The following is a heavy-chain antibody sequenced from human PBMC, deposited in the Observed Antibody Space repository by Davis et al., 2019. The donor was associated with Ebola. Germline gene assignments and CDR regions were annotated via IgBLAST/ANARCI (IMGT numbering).Heavy chain of an antibody. Sequence: PGGSLRFSCAASGFTFSSYAMSWVRQAPGKGLEWVSAISGSGGSTYYADSVKGRFTISRDNSKNTLYLQMNSLRAEDTAVYYCAKEGFLEWSTYYFDYWGQGTLVTVSS. CDR2: ISGSGGST. J-gene: IGHJ4*02. CDR1: GFTFSSYA. D-gene: IGHD3-3*01. V-gene: IGHV3-23*01. CDR3: AKEGFLEWSTYYFDY.